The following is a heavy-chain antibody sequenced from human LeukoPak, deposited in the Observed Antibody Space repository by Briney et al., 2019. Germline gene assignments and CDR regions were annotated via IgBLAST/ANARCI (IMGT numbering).Heavy chain of an antibody. V-gene: IGHV3-48*03. D-gene: IGHD3-22*01. J-gene: IGHJ4*02. Sequence: TGVSLRLSCVASGFTFSSHEMNWLRQAPGKGLEWFSYISSSGSNIYYADSVKGRFTISRDNAKTSLYLQMKSLRAEDTAVYYCARDRPGDSSGYGFDYWGQGTLVTVSS. CDR1: GFTFSSHE. CDR3: ARDRPGDSSGYGFDY. CDR2: ISSSGSNI.